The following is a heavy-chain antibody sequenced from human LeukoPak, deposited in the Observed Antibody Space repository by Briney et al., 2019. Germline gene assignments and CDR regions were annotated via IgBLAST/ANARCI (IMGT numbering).Heavy chain of an antibody. V-gene: IGHV4-39*01. J-gene: IGHJ4*02. CDR2: IYYSGST. Sequence: KPSETLSLTCTVSGGSISSSSYYWGWIRQPPGKGLEWIGSIYYSGSTYYNPSLKSRVTISVDTSKYQFSLKLSSVTAADTPVYYCARPNAYCGGDCYSGDYWGQGTLVTVSS. CDR1: GGSISSSSYY. D-gene: IGHD2-21*02. CDR3: ARPNAYCGGDCYSGDY.